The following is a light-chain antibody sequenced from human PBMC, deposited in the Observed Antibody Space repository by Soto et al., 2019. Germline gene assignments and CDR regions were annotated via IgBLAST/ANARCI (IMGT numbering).Light chain of an antibody. CDR3: QTWGTGIQV. V-gene: IGLV4-69*01. J-gene: IGLJ3*02. CDR2: LNSDGSH. CDR1: SGHSNYA. Sequence: QAVVTQSPSASASLGASVKLTCTLSSGHSNYAIAWHQQQPEKGPRYLMILNSDGSHSKGDGIPDRFSGSSSGAERYLTISSLQSEDEAEYYCQTWGTGIQVFGGGTKLTVL.